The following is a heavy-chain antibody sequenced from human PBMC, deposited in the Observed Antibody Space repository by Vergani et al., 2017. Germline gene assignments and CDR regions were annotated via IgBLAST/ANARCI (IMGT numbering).Heavy chain of an antibody. Sequence: EVQLVESGGGLVKPGGSLRLSCAASGFTFSSYSMNWVRQAPGKGLEWVSSISSSSSYIYYADSVKGRFTISRDNAKNSLYLQMNSLRAEDTAVYYCARRYLCGCDCNLFDPWGQGTRVAVSS. J-gene: IGHJ5*02. D-gene: IGHD2-21*02. V-gene: IGHV3-21*01. CDR3: ARRYLCGCDCNLFDP. CDR1: GFTFSSYS. CDR2: ISSSSSYI.